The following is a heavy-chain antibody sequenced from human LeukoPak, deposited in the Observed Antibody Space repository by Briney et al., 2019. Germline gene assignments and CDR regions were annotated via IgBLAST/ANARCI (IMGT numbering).Heavy chain of an antibody. CDR3: VRARVDYGDFDY. J-gene: IGHJ4*02. CDR1: GGSISSGGYY. Sequence: SETLSLTCTVSGGSISSGGYYWSWIRQHPGKGLEWIGYIYYSGSTYYNPSLKSRVTISVDTSKNQFSLKLSSVTAADTAVYYCVRARVDYGDFDYWGQGTLVTVSS. CDR2: IYYSGST. D-gene: IGHD4-17*01. V-gene: IGHV4-31*03.